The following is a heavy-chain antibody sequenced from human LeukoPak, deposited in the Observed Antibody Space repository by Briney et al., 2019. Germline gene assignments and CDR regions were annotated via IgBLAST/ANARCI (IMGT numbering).Heavy chain of an antibody. CDR3: ARDPSLGVVPRFDY. J-gene: IGHJ4*02. Sequence: GGSLRLSCAASGFTFSSYGMHWVRQAPGKGLEWVAVIWYDGSKKYYVDSVKGRFTISRDNSKNTLYLQMNSLRAEDTAVYYCARDPSLGVVPRFDYWGQGTLVTVSS. CDR1: GFTFSSYG. V-gene: IGHV3-33*01. CDR2: IWYDGSKK. D-gene: IGHD3-3*01.